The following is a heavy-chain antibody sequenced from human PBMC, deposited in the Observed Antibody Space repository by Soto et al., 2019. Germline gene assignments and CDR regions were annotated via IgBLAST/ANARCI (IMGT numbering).Heavy chain of an antibody. D-gene: IGHD3-22*01. CDR2: IRSSSSVI. V-gene: IGHV3-48*01. Sequence: EVQLVESGGGLVQPGGSLIVSCAASGFTFSSYSMNWVRQAPGKGLEWVAYIRSSSSVIYYADSVKGRFTISRDNVKNSLYLQMNSLRAEDTAVYNSARIATMIVLDMTVNDAFDIWGQGTMVTVSS. J-gene: IGHJ3*02. CDR3: ARIATMIVLDMTVNDAFDI. CDR1: GFTFSSYS.